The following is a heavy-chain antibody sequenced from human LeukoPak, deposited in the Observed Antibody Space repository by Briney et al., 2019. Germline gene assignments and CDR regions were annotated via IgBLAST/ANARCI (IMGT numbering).Heavy chain of an antibody. CDR1: GGSISSRSYY. V-gene: IGHV4-39*01. D-gene: IGHD3-22*01. CDR3: ARQLDRDNYDGSGPNDY. CDR2: IDYSGNT. J-gene: IGHJ4*02. Sequence: PSETLSLTCTVSGGSISSRSYYWGWIRQPPGKGLEWIGSIDYSGNTFYNPSLNSRVTMSVDTSKNHFSLKLSSVTATDTAVYYCARQLDRDNYDGSGPNDYRGQGTLVTVSS.